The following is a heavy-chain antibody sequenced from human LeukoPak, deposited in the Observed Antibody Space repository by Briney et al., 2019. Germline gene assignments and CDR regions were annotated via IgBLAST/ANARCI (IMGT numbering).Heavy chain of an antibody. CDR2: ISYDGSNK. CDR1: GFTFSSYS. J-gene: IGHJ6*03. V-gene: IGHV3-30*03. CDR3: ARGPYYYYMDV. Sequence: GGSLRLSCAASGFTFSSYSMNWVRQAPGKGLEWVAVISYDGSNKYYADSVKGRFTISRDNSKNTLYLQMNSLRAEDTAVYYCARGPYYYYMDVWGKGTTVTVSS.